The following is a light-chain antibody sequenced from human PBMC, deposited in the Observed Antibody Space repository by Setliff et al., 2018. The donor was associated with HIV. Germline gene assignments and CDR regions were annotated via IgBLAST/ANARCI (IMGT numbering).Light chain of an antibody. V-gene: IGLV2-23*02. CDR1: SSDFGNYNL. CDR3: CSYAGSGALV. CDR2: EVD. Sequence: QSVLTQPASVSGSPGQSITNYCTGTSSDFGNYNLVSWYQQHPGKTPKLILYEVDKRPSGISDRFSGSKSGNTASLTISGLQAEDEADYYCCSYAGSGALVFGGGTKVTVL. J-gene: IGLJ2*01.